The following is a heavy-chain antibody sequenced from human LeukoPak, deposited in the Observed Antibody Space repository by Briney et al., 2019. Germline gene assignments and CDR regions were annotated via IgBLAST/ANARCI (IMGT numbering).Heavy chain of an antibody. CDR2: IKEDGSEK. D-gene: IGHD3-3*01. CDR1: GFTFNRDW. CDR3: ASAGKTYYDFWSEKDY. V-gene: IGHV3-7*01. J-gene: IGHJ4*02. Sequence: GGSLRLSCTASGFTFNRDWTAWVRQAPGKGLEWVANIKEDGSEKYYVDSVKGRFTISRDNAKNSLYLQMNSLRAEDTAVYYCASAGKTYYDFWSEKDYWGQGTLVTVSS.